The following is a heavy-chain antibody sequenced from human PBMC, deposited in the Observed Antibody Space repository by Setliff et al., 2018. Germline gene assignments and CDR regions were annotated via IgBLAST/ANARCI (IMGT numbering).Heavy chain of an antibody. V-gene: IGHV4-38-2*01. CDR2: ICHSGST. CDR1: GYSISSGYC. D-gene: IGHD1-26*01. J-gene: IGHJ5*02. Sequence: SETLSLTCDVSGYSISSGYCWGWIRQPPGKGLEWIGSICHSGSTHYNPSLKSRVTISVDTSKNEFSLKVSSVTAADTAVYYCARQAHDLKGGTTLFYWFDPWGPGTLVT. CDR3: ARQAHDLKGGTTLFYWFDP.